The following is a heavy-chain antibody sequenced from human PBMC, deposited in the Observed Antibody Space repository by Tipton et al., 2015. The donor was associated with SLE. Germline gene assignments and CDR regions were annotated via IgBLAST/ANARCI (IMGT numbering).Heavy chain of an antibody. CDR1: GGSISSYY. Sequence: TLSLTCTVSGGSISSYYWGWIRQPPGKGLEWIGEINHSGSTNYNPSLKSRVTISVDTSKNQFSLKLSSVTAADTAVYYCARGGAVYYYYYMDVWGKGTTVTVSS. CDR3: ARGGAVYYYYYMDV. J-gene: IGHJ6*03. V-gene: IGHV4-34*01. CDR2: INHSGST. D-gene: IGHD3-10*01.